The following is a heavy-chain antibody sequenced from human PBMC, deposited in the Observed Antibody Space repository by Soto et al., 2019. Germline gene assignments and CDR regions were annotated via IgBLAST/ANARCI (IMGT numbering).Heavy chain of an antibody. CDR2: IIPIFGTA. J-gene: IGHJ6*02. D-gene: IGHD3-3*01. CDR3: ARDHYDFWSGVPYYYYGMDV. Sequence: GASVKVSCKASGYTFTSYYMHWVRQAPGQGLEWMGGIIPIFGTANYAQKFQGRVTITADESTSTAYMELSSLRSEDTAVYYCARDHYDFWSGVPYYYYGMDVWGQGTTVTVSS. CDR1: GYTFTSYY. V-gene: IGHV1-69*13.